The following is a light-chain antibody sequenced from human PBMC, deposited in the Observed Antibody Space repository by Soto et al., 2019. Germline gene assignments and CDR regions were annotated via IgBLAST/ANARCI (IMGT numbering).Light chain of an antibody. J-gene: IGKJ5*01. CDR1: QSVSNY. V-gene: IGKV3-11*01. Sequence: EIVLTQSPATLSLSPGERATLSCRTSQSVSNYLAWYQQKPGQAPRLLIYDASNRATGIPARFSGSGSGTEFTLTISSLQSEDFAVYYCQQYNNWPPVTFGQGTRLEIK. CDR3: QQYNNWPPVT. CDR2: DAS.